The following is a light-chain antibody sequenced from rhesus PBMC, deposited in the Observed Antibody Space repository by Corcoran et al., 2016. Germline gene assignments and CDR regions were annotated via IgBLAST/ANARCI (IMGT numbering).Light chain of an antibody. Sequence: DIQMTQSPSSLSASVGDTVTITCRASQSISSWLDWYQQKTGKAPQLLTYKASSLQSGVPSRVSGSGSGTDFTLTISSLQPEDFATYSCLQYSSSPFAFGPGTKLDIK. J-gene: IGKJ3*01. CDR1: QSISSW. V-gene: IGKV1-22*01. CDR2: KAS. CDR3: LQYSSSPFA.